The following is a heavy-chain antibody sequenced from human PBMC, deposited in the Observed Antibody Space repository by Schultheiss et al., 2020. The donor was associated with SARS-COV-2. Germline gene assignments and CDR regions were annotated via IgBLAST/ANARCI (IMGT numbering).Heavy chain of an antibody. Sequence: GESLKISCAASGFTFSSYSMNWVRQAPGKGLEWVSSISSSSSYIYYADSVKGRFTISRDNAKNSLYLQMNSLRAEDTAVYYCARRVPAAIYFDYWGQGTLVTVSS. CDR3: ARRVPAAIYFDY. V-gene: IGHV3-21*01. D-gene: IGHD2-2*01. CDR2: ISSSSSYI. J-gene: IGHJ4*02. CDR1: GFTFSSYS.